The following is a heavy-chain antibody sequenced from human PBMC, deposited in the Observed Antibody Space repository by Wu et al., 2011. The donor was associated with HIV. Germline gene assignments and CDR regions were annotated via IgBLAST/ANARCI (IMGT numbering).Heavy chain of an antibody. CDR2: IIPILGTV. CDR1: GDTFSTYG. Sequence: QVQLVQSGAELKKPGSSVKVSCKASGDTFSTYGINWVRQAPGQGLEWMGGIIPILGTVKYAQKFQGRVTMTADKSTATAYMELSGLRSDDTAMYYCARVEAQGENYYYYKGLDVWGQGTTV. D-gene: IGHD3-16*01. J-gene: IGHJ6*02. V-gene: IGHV1-69*14. CDR3: ARVEAQGENYYYYKGLDV.